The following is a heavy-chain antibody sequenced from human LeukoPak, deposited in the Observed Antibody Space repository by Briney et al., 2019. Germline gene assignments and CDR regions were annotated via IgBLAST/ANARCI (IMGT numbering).Heavy chain of an antibody. Sequence: ASVKVSCKASGYTFTSYGISWVRQAPGQGLEWMGWISAYNGNTNYAQKFQGRVTMTTDTSTSATYMEMRSLRSDDTAMYYCARVDWGDASDIWGQGTLVTVSS. D-gene: IGHD7-27*01. CDR2: ISAYNGNT. CDR1: GYTFTSYG. V-gene: IGHV1-18*01. J-gene: IGHJ3*02. CDR3: ARVDWGDASDI.